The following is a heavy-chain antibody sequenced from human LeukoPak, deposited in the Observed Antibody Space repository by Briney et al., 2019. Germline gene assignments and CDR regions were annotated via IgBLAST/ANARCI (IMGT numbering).Heavy chain of an antibody. J-gene: IGHJ4*02. D-gene: IGHD6-19*01. CDR1: GGSITSHSW. CDR2: IYHGGDT. CDR3: ASHVTVLGTRGFDY. Sequence: PSETLSLTCAVSGGSITSHSWWSWVRQPPGKGLEWIGEIYHGGDTNYDPSVKSRVTMSVDKSKNHFSLNLRSVTAADTAIYYSASHVTVLGTRGFDYWGQGILVTVSS. V-gene: IGHV4-4*02.